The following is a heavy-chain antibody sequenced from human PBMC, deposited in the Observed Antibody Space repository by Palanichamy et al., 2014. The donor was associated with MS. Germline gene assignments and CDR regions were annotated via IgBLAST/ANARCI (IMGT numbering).Heavy chain of an antibody. CDR2: IYPSGTT. CDR1: GGSLKSGDYF. CDR3: GSHFHPMATITPPAI. D-gene: IGHD5-24*01. Sequence: QVQLQESGPGLVKPSQTLSLTCTVSGGSLKSGDYFWTWIRQSPGKGLEWIGYIYPSGTTYYSPSLKSRVTISMDSSNSQFSLKVTSVTAADTAMYFCGSHFHPMATITPPAIWGQGTLVTVSA. J-gene: IGHJ4*02. V-gene: IGHV4-30-4*01.